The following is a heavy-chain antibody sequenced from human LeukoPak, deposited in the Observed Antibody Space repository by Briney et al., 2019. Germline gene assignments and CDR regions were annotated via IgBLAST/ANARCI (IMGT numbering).Heavy chain of an antibody. CDR1: GYTFTDYY. D-gene: IGHD6-6*01. CDR3: ARGRDYSSSELDY. V-gene: IGHV1-2*02. CDR2: INPNSGGT. J-gene: IGHJ4*02. Sequence: ASVKVSCKASGYTFTDYYTHWVRQAPGQGLEWMGWINPNSGGTNYARRFQGRVTMTRDTSVDTAYMELSRLTSDDTAVYFCARGRDYSSSELDYWGQGTLVTVSS.